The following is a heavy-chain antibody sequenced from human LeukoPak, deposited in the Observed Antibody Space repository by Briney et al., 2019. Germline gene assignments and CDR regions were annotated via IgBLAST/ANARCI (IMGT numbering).Heavy chain of an antibody. V-gene: IGHV1-69*06. CDR2: IIPIFGTA. D-gene: IGHD4-17*01. J-gene: IGHJ3*02. CDR1: GGTFSSYA. Sequence: GSSVKVSCKASGGTFSSYAISWVRQAPGQGLEWMGGIIPIFGTANYAQKFQGRVTMTEDTSTDTAYMELSSLRSEDTAVYYCATAGPLPTVTYHDAFDIWGQGTMVTVSS. CDR3: ATAGPLPTVTYHDAFDI.